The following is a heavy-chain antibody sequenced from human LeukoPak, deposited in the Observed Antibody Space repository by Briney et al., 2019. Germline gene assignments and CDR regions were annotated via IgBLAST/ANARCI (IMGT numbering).Heavy chain of an antibody. CDR1: GFTFSTYS. CDR2: ISSSSSYI. V-gene: IGHV3-21*01. D-gene: IGHD4-17*01. J-gene: IGHJ3*02. Sequence: GGSLRLSCAASGFTFSTYSMNWVRQAPGKGLEWVSSISSSSSYIHYADSVKCRFTISRDNAKNSLFLQMNSLRAEDTAVYYCAGINDYGDPTGAFDIWGQGKMVTVSS. CDR3: AGINDYGDPTGAFDI.